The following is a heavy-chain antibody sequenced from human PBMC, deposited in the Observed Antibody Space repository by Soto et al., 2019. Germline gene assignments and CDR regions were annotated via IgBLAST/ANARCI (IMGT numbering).Heavy chain of an antibody. CDR2: IIPIFGTA. J-gene: IGHJ6*02. V-gene: IGHV1-69*13. D-gene: IGHD2-2*01. Sequence: SVKVSCKASGGTFSSYSISWVRQAPGQGLEWMGGIIPIFGTANYAQKFQGRVTITADESTSTAYMELSSLRSEDTAVYYCARDLRDIVVVPAATLDYYYYGMDVWGQGTTVTVSS. CDR1: GGTFSSYS. CDR3: ARDLRDIVVVPAATLDYYYYGMDV.